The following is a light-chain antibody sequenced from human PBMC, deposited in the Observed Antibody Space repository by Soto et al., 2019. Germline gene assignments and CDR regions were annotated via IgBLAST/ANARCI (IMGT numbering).Light chain of an antibody. J-gene: IGKJ1*01. CDR3: HQFKNYPRT. Sequence: DIQMTQSPSTLSASVGDRVTITCRASQSISSWLAWYQQKPGKAPKLLIYKASSLESGVPSRFSGSGSGTVFPLASSSLELESFATYYFHQFKNYPRTFGEGTRVYIK. V-gene: IGKV1-5*03. CDR1: QSISSW. CDR2: KAS.